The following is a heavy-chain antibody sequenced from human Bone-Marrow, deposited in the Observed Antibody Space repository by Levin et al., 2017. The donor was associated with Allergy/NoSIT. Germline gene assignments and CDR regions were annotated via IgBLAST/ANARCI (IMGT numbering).Heavy chain of an antibody. V-gene: IGHV3-48*01. J-gene: IGHJ3*02. CDR2: ISSSSSTI. CDR1: GFTFSSYS. Sequence: GESLKISCAASGFTFSSYSMNWVRQAPGKGLEWVSYISSSSSTIYYADSVKGRFTISRDNAKNSLYLQMNSLRAEDTAVYYCARDITMVRGVEAFDIWGQGTMVTVSS. D-gene: IGHD3-10*01. CDR3: ARDITMVRGVEAFDI.